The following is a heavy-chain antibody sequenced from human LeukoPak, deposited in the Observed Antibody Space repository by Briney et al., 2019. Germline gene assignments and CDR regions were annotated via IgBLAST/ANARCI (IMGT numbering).Heavy chain of an antibody. J-gene: IGHJ5*02. CDR2: ISWNSGSI. D-gene: IGHD3-10*01. CDR1: GFTFDNYA. V-gene: IGHV3-9*03. CDR3: AKDADSGSYLGIDRHGPQGDRYNWFDP. Sequence: GGSLRLSCAASGFTFDNYAMNWVRQAPGKGLEWVSGISWNSGSIGCADSVKGVFTISRDNAKNSLYLKMNCLSAEDMALYYCAKDADSGSYLGIDRHGPQGDRYNWFDPWGQGTLVTVSS.